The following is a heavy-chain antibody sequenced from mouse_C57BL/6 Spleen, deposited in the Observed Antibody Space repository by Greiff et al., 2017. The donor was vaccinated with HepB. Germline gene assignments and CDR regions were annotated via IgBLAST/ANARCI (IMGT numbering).Heavy chain of an antibody. D-gene: IGHD1-1*01. CDR1: GFTFSSYA. Sequence: EVKLVESGGGLVKPGGSLKLSCAASGFTFSSYAMSWVRQTPEKRLEWVATISDGGSYTYYPDNVKGRFTISRDNAKNNLYLQMSHLKSEDTAMYYCARDRYYYGSSYRYYAMDYWGQGTSVTVSS. J-gene: IGHJ4*01. V-gene: IGHV5-4*01. CDR2: ISDGGSYT. CDR3: ARDRYYYGSSYRYYAMDY.